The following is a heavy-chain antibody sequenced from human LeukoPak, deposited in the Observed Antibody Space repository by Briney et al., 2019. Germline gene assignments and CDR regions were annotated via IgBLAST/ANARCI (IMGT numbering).Heavy chain of an antibody. CDR2: IWYDGTNT. D-gene: IGHD3-22*01. Sequence: GGSLRLSCAASGFAFSSYGMHWVRQAPGKGLEWVAVIWYDGTNTYYADSVKGRFTISRDNSKNTLYLQMNSLRAEDTAVYYCARHDPIISMIVGERAFDVWGQGTMVTVSS. J-gene: IGHJ3*01. CDR1: GFAFSSYG. CDR3: ARHDPIISMIVGERAFDV. V-gene: IGHV3-33*01.